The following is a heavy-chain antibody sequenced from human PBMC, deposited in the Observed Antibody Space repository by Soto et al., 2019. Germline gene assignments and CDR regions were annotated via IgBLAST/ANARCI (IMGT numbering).Heavy chain of an antibody. CDR2: FYYSENT. J-gene: IGHJ6*02. V-gene: IGHV4-39*01. D-gene: IGHD2-15*01. Sequence: SETLSLTCSVSGGSISSKSYSWGWIRQPPGKGLEWIGTFYYSENTYYNPSLKSRVTISVDTSKNQFSLKLSSVTAADTAVYYCAKLAGYCSGNSCHGDYAMDFWGQGTTVTVSS. CDR3: AKLAGYCSGNSCHGDYAMDF. CDR1: GGSISSKSYS.